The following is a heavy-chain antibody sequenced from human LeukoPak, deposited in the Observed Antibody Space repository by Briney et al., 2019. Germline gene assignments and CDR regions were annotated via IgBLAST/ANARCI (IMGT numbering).Heavy chain of an antibody. V-gene: IGHV4-39*01. CDR1: GASISSSTDY. CDR2: IYYSEST. Sequence: PSETLSLTCTVSGASISSSTDYWGWIRQPPGKGLEWIANIYYSESTYYNPSLKTLVTISVDTSKNQFSLKLSSVTAAETAVYYCAGLIRPGWFDPWGQGTLVTVSS. CDR3: AGLIRPGWFDP. D-gene: IGHD1-14*01. J-gene: IGHJ5*02.